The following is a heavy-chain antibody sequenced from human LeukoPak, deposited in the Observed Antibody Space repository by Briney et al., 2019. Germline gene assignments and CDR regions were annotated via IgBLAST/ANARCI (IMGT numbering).Heavy chain of an antibody. Sequence: SETLSLTCTVSGGSISSSSYSWGWIRQPPGNGLEWIGSIYYSGNSYYNPSLKSRVTISVDTSKNQFSLRLSSVTAADTAVYYCARVPVNIWENWFDPWGQGTLVTVSS. CDR3: ARVPVNIWENWFDP. V-gene: IGHV4-39*07. CDR1: GGSISSSSYS. CDR2: IYYSGNS. D-gene: IGHD1-26*01. J-gene: IGHJ5*02.